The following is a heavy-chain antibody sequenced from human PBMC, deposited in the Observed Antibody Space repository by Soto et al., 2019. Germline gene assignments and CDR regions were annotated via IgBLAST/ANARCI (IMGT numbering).Heavy chain of an antibody. Sequence: QVQLVQSGAEVRKPGASVKLSCQTSGYPFTSYHMHWVRQAPGQGLEWMGVINPSEGRTRYSQKFEDRLTRTRDTSTSTVYMELRSLSSDDTATYFCARGREYSFGYNWFDPWGQGALLTVSS. CDR3: ARGREYSFGYNWFDP. J-gene: IGHJ5*02. CDR2: INPSEGRT. V-gene: IGHV1-46*01. CDR1: GYPFTSYH. D-gene: IGHD4-4*01.